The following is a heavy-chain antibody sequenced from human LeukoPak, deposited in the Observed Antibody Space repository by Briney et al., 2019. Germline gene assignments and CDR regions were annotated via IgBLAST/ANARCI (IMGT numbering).Heavy chain of an antibody. Sequence: ASETLSLTCAVYGGSFSGYYWSWIRQPPGKGLEWIGEIKHSGSPYYNPSLKSRVTMSVDTSKNQFSLKLDSVTAADTAVYCCAGHHPRNTVDFWGQGTLVTVSS. CDR2: IKHSGSP. CDR3: AGHHPRNTVDF. CDR1: GGSFSGYY. J-gene: IGHJ4*02. V-gene: IGHV4-34*01. D-gene: IGHD2/OR15-2a*01.